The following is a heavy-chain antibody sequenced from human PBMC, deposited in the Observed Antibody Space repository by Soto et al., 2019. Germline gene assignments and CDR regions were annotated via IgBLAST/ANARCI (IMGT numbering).Heavy chain of an antibody. D-gene: IGHD4-17*01. CDR1: GGSISSGGYY. CDR2: IYYSGST. V-gene: IGHV4-31*03. Sequence: QVQLQESGPGLVKPSQTLSLTCTVSGGSISSGGYYWSWIRQHPGKGLEWIGYIYYSGSTYYNPSLKSRVTISVDTSKNQFSLKLSSVTAADTAVYYCARGESAGYGDTYYFDYWGQGTLVTVSS. CDR3: ARGESAGYGDTYYFDY. J-gene: IGHJ4*02.